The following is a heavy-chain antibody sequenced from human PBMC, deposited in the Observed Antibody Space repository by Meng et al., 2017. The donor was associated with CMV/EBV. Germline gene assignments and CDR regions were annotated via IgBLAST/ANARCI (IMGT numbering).Heavy chain of an antibody. CDR1: GGTFSSYA. CDR3: ARVLRYCSGGSCYSGGYYFDY. V-gene: IGHV1-69*05. Sequence: SVKVSCKASGGTFSSYAISWVRQAPGQGLEWMGGIIPIFGTANYAQKFQGRVTITTDESTSTAYMELSRLRSDDTAVYYCARVLRYCSGGSCYSGGYYFDYWGQGTLVTVSS. D-gene: IGHD2-15*01. CDR2: IIPIFGTA. J-gene: IGHJ4*02.